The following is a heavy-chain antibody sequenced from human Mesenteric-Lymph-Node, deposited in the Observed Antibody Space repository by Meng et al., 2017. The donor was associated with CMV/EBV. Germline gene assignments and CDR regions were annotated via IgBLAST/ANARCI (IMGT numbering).Heavy chain of an antibody. Sequence: SETLSLTCAVYGGSFSSYYWSWIRQPPGKGLEWIGEITHSGSTNYNPSLKSRVTISVDTSKNQFSLRLTSVTAADTAVYYCARRGLGRPDYWGQGTLVTVSS. J-gene: IGHJ4*02. CDR3: ARRGLGRPDY. CDR2: ITHSGST. V-gene: IGHV4-34*01. CDR1: GGSFSSYY. D-gene: IGHD7-27*01.